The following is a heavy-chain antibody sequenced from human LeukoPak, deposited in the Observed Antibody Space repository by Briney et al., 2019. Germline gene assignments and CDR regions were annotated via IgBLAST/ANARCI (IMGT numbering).Heavy chain of an antibody. CDR1: GFTLSNYA. J-gene: IGHJ4*02. CDR2: ISGSGGST. D-gene: IGHD3-16*02. CDR3: AAGYTTGRYVRYFDY. V-gene: IGHV3-23*01. Sequence: PGASLRLSCVASGFTLSNYAMSWVRQAPGKGLEWASSISGSGGSTYQAENVKGRFTISRDNSKNTLYLQMNSLRDEDTAIYYCAAGYTTGRYVRYFDYWGQGTLVTVSS.